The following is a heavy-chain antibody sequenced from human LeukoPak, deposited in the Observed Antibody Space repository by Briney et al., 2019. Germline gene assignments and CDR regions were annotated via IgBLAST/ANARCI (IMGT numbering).Heavy chain of an antibody. Sequence: ASVTVSRTASGGTFSSYAISWVRQAPGQGLEWMGGIIPIFGTANYAQKFQGRVTITADESTSTAYMELSSLRSEDTAVYYCARVDSSSSSEWFDPWGQGTLVTVSS. D-gene: IGHD6-6*01. CDR2: IIPIFGTA. V-gene: IGHV1-69*01. CDR3: ARVDSSSSSEWFDP. J-gene: IGHJ5*02. CDR1: GGTFSSYA.